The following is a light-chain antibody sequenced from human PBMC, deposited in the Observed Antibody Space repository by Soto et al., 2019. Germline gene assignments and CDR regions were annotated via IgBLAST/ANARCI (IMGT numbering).Light chain of an antibody. J-gene: IGKJ2*01. Sequence: IQMTQSPSTLSASVGDTVTLTCRSSQMIARWLAWYQQKPGTAPRLIIYDATRLQSGVPSRFSASASGTDFTLTISSLHPDDFATYYCLQYNTFPHTFGQGTKLEI. CDR3: LQYNTFPHT. CDR1: QMIARW. V-gene: IGKV1-5*01. CDR2: DAT.